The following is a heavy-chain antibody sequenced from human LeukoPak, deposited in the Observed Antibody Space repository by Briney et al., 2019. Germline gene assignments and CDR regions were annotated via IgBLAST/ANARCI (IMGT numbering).Heavy chain of an antibody. CDR3: ARGDQLWFGELSFDY. D-gene: IGHD3-10*01. CDR1: GGSISSYY. V-gene: IGHV4-4*07. CDR2: IYTSGST. Sequence: PSETLSLTCTVSGGSISSYYWSWIRQPAGKGLEWIGRIYTSGSTNYNPSLKSRVTMSVDTSKNQFSLKLSSVTAADTAVYYCARGDQLWFGELSFDYWGQGTLVTVSS. J-gene: IGHJ4*02.